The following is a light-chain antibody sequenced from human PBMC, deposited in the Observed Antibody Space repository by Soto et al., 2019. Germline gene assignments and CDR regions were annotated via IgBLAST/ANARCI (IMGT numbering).Light chain of an antibody. Sequence: PGTLTWQPGAIPTLSSRASQSVSSSYLAWYQQRPGQAPRLLIYGASNRATGIPDRFSGSGSGTDFTLTISRLEPEDFAVYYCQQYDNSPLTFGGGTKVDIK. CDR2: GAS. V-gene: IGKV3-20*01. CDR1: QSVSSSY. CDR3: QQYDNSPLT. J-gene: IGKJ4*01.